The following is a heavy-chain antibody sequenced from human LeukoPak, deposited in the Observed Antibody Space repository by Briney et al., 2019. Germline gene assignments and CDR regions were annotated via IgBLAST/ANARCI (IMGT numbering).Heavy chain of an antibody. CDR1: GFTFDDYA. D-gene: IGHD4-23*01. V-gene: IGHV3-23*01. CDR2: ISGSGGST. Sequence: GGSLRLSCAASGFTFDDYAMHWVRQAPGKGLEWVSAISGSGGSTYYADSVKGRFTISRDNSKNTLYLQMNSLRAEDTAVYYCAKRKTMGGNSPLDYWGQGTLVTVSS. CDR3: AKRKTMGGNSPLDY. J-gene: IGHJ4*02.